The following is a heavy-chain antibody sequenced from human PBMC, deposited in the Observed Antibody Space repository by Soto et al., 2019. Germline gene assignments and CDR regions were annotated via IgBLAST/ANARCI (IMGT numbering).Heavy chain of an antibody. CDR2: ISTTGRTT. CDR3: AKKIGAGAVDMRTFDY. V-gene: IGHV3-23*01. D-gene: IGHD6-13*01. CDR1: GFTFSNHA. Sequence: GGSLRLSCVASGFTFSNHAMNWVRQAPGKGLEWVSVISTTGRTTKYADSVKGRFTISRDDSKNALYLQMDSLRAEDTAVYYCAKKIGAGAVDMRTFDYWGQGTQVIVSS. J-gene: IGHJ4*02.